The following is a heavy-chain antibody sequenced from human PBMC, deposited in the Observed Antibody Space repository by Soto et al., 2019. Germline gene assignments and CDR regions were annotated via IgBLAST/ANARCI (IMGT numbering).Heavy chain of an antibody. CDR2: ISGSVGST. J-gene: IGHJ6*02. Sequence: GGSLRLSCAASGFTFSSYAMSWVRQAPGKGLEWVSAISGSVGSTYYADSVKGRFTISRDNSKNTLYLQMNSLRAEDTAVYYCAQGGGVVAATPDLTYYYYGMDVWGQGTKVTVSS. V-gene: IGHV3-23*01. CDR3: AQGGGVVAATPDLTYYYYGMDV. CDR1: GFTFSSYA. D-gene: IGHD2-15*01.